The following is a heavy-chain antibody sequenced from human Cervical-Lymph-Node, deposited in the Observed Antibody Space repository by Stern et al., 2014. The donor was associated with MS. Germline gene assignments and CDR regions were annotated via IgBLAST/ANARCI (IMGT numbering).Heavy chain of an antibody. Sequence: QVQLVESGGGVVQPGRSLRLSCAASGFTFSSYAMHWVRQAPGQGLAWVAVISYDGSSKDYADSVKGRFAISRENSKNTLYVQMNSLRAEDTAVYYCAGGTYTNAGGGVDYWGQGTLVTVSS. CDR2: ISYDGSSK. J-gene: IGHJ4*02. CDR3: AGGTYTNAGGGVDY. CDR1: GFTFSSYA. D-gene: IGHD1-1*01. V-gene: IGHV3-30*09.